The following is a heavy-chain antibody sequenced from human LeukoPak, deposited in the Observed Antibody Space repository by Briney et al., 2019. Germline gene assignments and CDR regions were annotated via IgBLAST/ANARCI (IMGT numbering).Heavy chain of an antibody. CDR3: ASQGAPYDFWSGYYLLRYFDY. J-gene: IGHJ4*02. CDR2: ISGSGGST. CDR1: GFTFSSYA. Sequence: GGSLRLSCAASGFTFSSYAMSWVRQAPGRGLEWVSAISGSGGSTYYADSVKGRFTISRDNSKNTLYLQMNSLRAEDTAVYYCASQGAPYDFWSGYYLLRYFDYWGQGTLVTVSS. D-gene: IGHD3-3*01. V-gene: IGHV3-23*01.